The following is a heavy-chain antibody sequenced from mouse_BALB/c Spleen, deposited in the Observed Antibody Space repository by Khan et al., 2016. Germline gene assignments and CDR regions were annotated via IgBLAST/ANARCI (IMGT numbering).Heavy chain of an antibody. CDR3: ESGGSSYSSSAY. Sequence: QVQLQQSGAELARPGASVKLSCKATGYTFTSYWMQWVKQRPGQGLEWIGTIYPGDGDTRYTQKFKGKATLTADKSSSTAYMQLSRLASEDFAVYSWESGGSSYSSSAYWGQGTLVTVSA. CDR1: GYTFTSYW. CDR2: IYPGDGDT. D-gene: IGHD1-1*01. V-gene: IGHV1-87*01. J-gene: IGHJ3*01.